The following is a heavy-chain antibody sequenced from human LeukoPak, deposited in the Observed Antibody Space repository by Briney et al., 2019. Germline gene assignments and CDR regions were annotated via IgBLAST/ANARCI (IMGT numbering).Heavy chain of an antibody. CDR2: ICHSGST. CDR1: GYSISSGYY. J-gene: IGHJ4*02. Sequence: SETLSLTCTVSGYSISSGYYWGWIRQPPGKGLEWIGSICHSGSTYYNPSLKSRVTISVDTSKNQFSLKLSSVTAADTAVYYCARSRGWLRFGRESYFDYWGQGTLVTVSS. V-gene: IGHV4-38-2*02. CDR3: ARSRGWLRFGRESYFDY. D-gene: IGHD5-12*01.